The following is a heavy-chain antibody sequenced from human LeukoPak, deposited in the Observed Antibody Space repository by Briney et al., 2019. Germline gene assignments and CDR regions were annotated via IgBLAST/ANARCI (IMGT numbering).Heavy chain of an antibody. J-gene: IGHJ4*02. Sequence: PGGSLRLSCAASGITFSGYAMHWVRQAPGKGLEWVALIKYDGSNEYYADSVKGRFTISRDNSKNTLSLQMNSLRAEDTAVYYCAKDCNAVTRSYFDYWGQGTLVTVSS. V-gene: IGHV3-30*02. CDR3: AKDCNAVTRSYFDY. D-gene: IGHD4-17*01. CDR2: IKYDGSNE. CDR1: GITFSGYA.